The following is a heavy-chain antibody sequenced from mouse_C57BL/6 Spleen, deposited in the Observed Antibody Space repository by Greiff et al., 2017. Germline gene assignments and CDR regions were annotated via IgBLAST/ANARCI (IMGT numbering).Heavy chain of an antibody. D-gene: IGHD2-10*02. CDR1: GFSFNTYA. CDR3: VRQRYEGYAMDY. J-gene: IGHJ4*01. V-gene: IGHV10-1*01. CDR2: IRSKSNNYAT. Sequence: EVQLKESGGGLVQPKGSLKLSCAASGFSFNTYAMNWVRQAPGKGLEWVARIRSKSNNYATYYADSVKDRFTISRDDSESMLYLQMNNLKTEDTAMYYCVRQRYEGYAMDYWGQGTSVTVSS.